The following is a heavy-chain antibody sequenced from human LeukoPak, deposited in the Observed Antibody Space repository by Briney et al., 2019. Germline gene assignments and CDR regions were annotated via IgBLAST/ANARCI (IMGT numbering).Heavy chain of an antibody. Sequence: GRSLRLSCAASGFTFSSYSMNWVRQAPGKGLEWVSSISSSSSYIYYADSVKGRFTISRDNAKNSLYLQMNSLRAEDTAAYYCARADLCSSTSCYRPPVDYWGQGTLVTVSS. V-gene: IGHV3-21*01. CDR2: ISSSSSYI. CDR1: GFTFSSYS. J-gene: IGHJ4*02. D-gene: IGHD2-2*01. CDR3: ARADLCSSTSCYRPPVDY.